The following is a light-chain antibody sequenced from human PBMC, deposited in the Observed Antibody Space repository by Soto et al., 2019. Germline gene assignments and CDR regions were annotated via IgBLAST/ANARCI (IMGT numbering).Light chain of an antibody. CDR1: QSVSSN. CDR2: GAS. J-gene: IGKJ1*01. V-gene: IGKV3-15*01. Sequence: ETLMTQSPATLSVSPGERATLSCRASQSVSSNLAWYQQKPGQAPRLLIYGASTRATGIPARFSGSGSGTEFTLTISSLQSEEFAVYYCQQYNNWPLTFGQGTKVDIK. CDR3: QQYNNWPLT.